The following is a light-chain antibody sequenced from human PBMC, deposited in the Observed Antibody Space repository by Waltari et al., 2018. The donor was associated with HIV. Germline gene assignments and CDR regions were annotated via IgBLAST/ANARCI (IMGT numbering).Light chain of an antibody. V-gene: IGKV1-16*01. CDR2: TAS. CDR1: QDVGVY. CDR3: RQYKSYPPT. J-gene: IGKJ2*01. Sequence: DIQTTQSPSSLSASVGDRVTFTRRASQDVGVYLAWFQQYPGKTPKPLLSTASSLQGGVPSRFSGSGSGTDFTLTISSLQPDDFATYYCRQYKSYPPTFGQGTRLEIK.